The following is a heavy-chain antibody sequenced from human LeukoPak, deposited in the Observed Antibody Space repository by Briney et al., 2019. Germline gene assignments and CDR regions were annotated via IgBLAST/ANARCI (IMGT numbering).Heavy chain of an antibody. D-gene: IGHD3-9*01. CDR1: GDSIRSNY. V-gene: IGHV4-59*01. CDR3: ARGNHYDILTGYYKRGGYFDY. J-gene: IGHJ4*02. Sequence: TESLFHTISVHGDSIRSNYCTSVRQTPGKGLESNQHISGNGSTNYNPSLESQVAISLDTFKNQFSLKLTSVTAADTAVYYCARGNHYDILTGYYKRGGYFDYWGQGSLVTASS. CDR2: ISGNGST.